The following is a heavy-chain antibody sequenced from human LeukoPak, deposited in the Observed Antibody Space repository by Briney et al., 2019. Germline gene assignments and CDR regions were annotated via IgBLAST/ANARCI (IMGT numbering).Heavy chain of an antibody. D-gene: IGHD3-3*01. CDR1: GFTFSDAW. V-gene: IGHV3-15*01. CDR2: IKSKNDGATT. Sequence: PGGSLRLSCATSGFTFSDAWMSWVRQAPGRGLEWVGRIKSKNDGATTDYAAPVKGRFTISRDDSKNTLSMQMNSLKTEDTAVYYCTTDYDFWTGYSFGNWGQGTLVTVSS. CDR3: TTDYDFWTGYSFGN. J-gene: IGHJ4*02.